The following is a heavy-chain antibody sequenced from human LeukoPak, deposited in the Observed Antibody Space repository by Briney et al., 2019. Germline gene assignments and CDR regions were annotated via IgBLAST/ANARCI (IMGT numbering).Heavy chain of an antibody. CDR1: GYTFTTYD. CDR3: ARGRGSGHKENWFDP. D-gene: IGHD6-19*01. V-gene: IGHV1-8*01. Sequence: ASVKVSCKASGYTFTTYDINWVRQAAGQGLEWMGWMNPNSGNTGYAQKFQGRVTMTRDTSITTAYMELSSLRSEDTAVYYCARGRGSGHKENWFDPWGQGTLVTVSS. J-gene: IGHJ5*02. CDR2: MNPNSGNT.